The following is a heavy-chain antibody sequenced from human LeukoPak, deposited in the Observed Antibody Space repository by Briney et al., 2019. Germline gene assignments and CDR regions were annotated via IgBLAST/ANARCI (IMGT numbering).Heavy chain of an antibody. CDR2: ISSGSSHI. Sequence: GGSLRLSCAVSRFTFSSYSINWVRQAPGTGLGWVSSISSGSSHIFYEDSVKGRFTISRGNSKNTLYLQMNSLRDEDTAVYYCAKDSHWILFDDWGQGTLVTVSS. D-gene: IGHD2-2*03. V-gene: IGHV3-21*04. CDR3: AKDSHWILFDD. CDR1: RFTFSSYS. J-gene: IGHJ4*02.